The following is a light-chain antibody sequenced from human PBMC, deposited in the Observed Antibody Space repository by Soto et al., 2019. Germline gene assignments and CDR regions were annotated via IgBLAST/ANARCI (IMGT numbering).Light chain of an antibody. Sequence: QSALTQPASVSGSPGQSITISCTGTSSDVGSYNYVSWYQQHPGKAPKLMIYEVSNRPSGVSNRFSGSKSGNTASLTISGLQSEDEADYYCSSYTSISTLVFGTVTKVTVL. CDR1: SSDVGSYNY. CDR2: EVS. V-gene: IGLV2-14*01. CDR3: SSYTSISTLV. J-gene: IGLJ1*01.